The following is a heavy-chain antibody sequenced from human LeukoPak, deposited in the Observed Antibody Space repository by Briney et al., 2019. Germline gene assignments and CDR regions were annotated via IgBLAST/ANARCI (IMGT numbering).Heavy chain of an antibody. CDR3: ARRLWPGESGPYGMDV. J-gene: IGHJ6*02. D-gene: IGHD3-10*01. Sequence: ASVKVSCKASGYTFTSYDINWVRQATGQGLEWMGWMNPNSGNTGYAQKFQGRVTMTRNTSISTAYMELSSLRSEDTAVYYCARRLWPGESGPYGMDVWGQGTTVTVSS. V-gene: IGHV1-8*01. CDR2: MNPNSGNT. CDR1: GYTFTSYD.